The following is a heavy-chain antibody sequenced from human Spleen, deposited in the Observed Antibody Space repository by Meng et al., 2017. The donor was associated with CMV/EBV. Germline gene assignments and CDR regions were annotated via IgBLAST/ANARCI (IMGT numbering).Heavy chain of an antibody. CDR1: GFTFSSYW. J-gene: IGHJ4*02. CDR2: IKQDGSEK. D-gene: IGHD3-3*01. CDR3: AKDRVPFWSGLTDYFDY. V-gene: IGHV3-7*01. Sequence: GESLKISCAASGFTFSSYWMSWVRQAPGKGLEWVANIKQDGSEKYYVDSVKGRFTISRDNSKNTLYLQMNSLRAEDTAVYYCAKDRVPFWSGLTDYFDYWGQGTLVTVSS.